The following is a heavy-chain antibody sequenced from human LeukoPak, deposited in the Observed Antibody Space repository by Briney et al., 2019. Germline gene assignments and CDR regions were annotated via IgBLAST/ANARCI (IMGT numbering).Heavy chain of an antibody. J-gene: IGHJ5*02. D-gene: IGHD3-22*01. CDR2: IHYSGST. Sequence: SETLSLTCNVSGGSISSYYWNWIRQPPGKGLEWIGYIHYSGSTDYNPSLKSRVTISGDTSKNQFSLKLSSVTAADTAVYYCASQYYYDSSGYYLNWFDPWGQGTLVTVSS. V-gene: IGHV4-59*12. CDR1: GGSISSYY. CDR3: ASQYYYDSSGYYLNWFDP.